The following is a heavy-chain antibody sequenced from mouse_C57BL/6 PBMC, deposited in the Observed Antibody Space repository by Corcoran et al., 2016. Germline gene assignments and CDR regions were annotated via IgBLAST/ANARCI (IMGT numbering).Heavy chain of an antibody. Sequence: EVQLQQSGPELVKPGASVKISCKASGYTFTDYYMNWVKQSHGKSLEWIGDINPNNGGTSYNQKFKGKATLTVDKSSSTAYMELRSLTSEDSAVYYCAREPYGSRGYFDVWAQGPRSPSPQ. J-gene: IGHJ1*03. CDR1: GYTFTDYY. CDR3: AREPYGSRGYFDV. V-gene: IGHV1-26*01. D-gene: IGHD1-1*01. CDR2: INPNNGGT.